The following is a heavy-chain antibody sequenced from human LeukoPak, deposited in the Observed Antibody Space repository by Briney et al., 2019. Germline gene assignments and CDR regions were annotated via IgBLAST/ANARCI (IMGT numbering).Heavy chain of an antibody. Sequence: PGGSLILSCAASGFTFDDYAMHWVRQAPGKGLEWFSGIRGSGDSTYYADSVEGRFTISRDNSKNSLYLQMNSLRAEDTAVYYCAALYGDYYYMDVWGKGTTVTVSS. CDR1: GFTFDDYA. V-gene: IGHV3-23*01. CDR3: AALYGDYYYMDV. D-gene: IGHD4-17*01. CDR2: IRGSGDST. J-gene: IGHJ6*03.